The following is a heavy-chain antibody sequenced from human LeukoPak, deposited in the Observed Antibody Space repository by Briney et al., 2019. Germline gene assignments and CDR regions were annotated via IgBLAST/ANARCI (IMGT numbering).Heavy chain of an antibody. V-gene: IGHV3-7*01. J-gene: IGHJ4*02. CDR1: GGSISSSNW. CDR3: ARGWSLWGTTVTTMGY. D-gene: IGHD4-17*01. CDR2: IKQDGSEK. Sequence: ETLSLTCAVSGGSISSSNWWSWVRQPPGKGLEWVANIKQDGSEKYYVDSVKGRFTVSRDNAKNSLYLQMNSLRAEDTAVHYCARGWSLWGTTVTTMGYWGQGTLVTVSS.